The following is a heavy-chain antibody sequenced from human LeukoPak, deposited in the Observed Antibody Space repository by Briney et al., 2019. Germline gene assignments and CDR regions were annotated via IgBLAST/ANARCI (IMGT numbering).Heavy chain of an antibody. Sequence: SEALSLTCTVSGGSISSSSYYWGWIRQPPGKGLEWIGSIYYSGSTYYNPSLKSRVTISVDTSKNQFSLKLSSVTAADTAVYYCARQKQLWSLDYWGRGTLVTVSS. V-gene: IGHV4-39*01. CDR2: IYYSGST. CDR1: GGSISSSSYY. CDR3: ARQKQLWSLDY. J-gene: IGHJ4*02. D-gene: IGHD5-18*01.